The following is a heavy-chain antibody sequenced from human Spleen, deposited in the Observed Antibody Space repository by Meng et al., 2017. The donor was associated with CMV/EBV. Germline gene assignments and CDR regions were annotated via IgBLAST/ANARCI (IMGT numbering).Heavy chain of an antibody. V-gene: IGHV1-24*01. CDR3: ARGSFSGIQLVF. CDR2: FDPEDGET. J-gene: IGHJ4*02. Sequence: ASVKVSCKVSGYTLSKLSIHWVRQAPGKGLEWMGGFDPEDGETISAQKFQGRVAMTEDTSTDTVYLELSSLSSEDTAMYYCARGSFSGIQLVFWGQGTLVTVSS. D-gene: IGHD5-18*01. CDR1: GYTLSKLS.